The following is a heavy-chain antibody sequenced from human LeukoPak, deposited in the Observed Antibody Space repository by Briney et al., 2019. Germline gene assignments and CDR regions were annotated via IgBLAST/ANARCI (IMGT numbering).Heavy chain of an antibody. CDR2: ISDDSSTI. CDR1: DSMSRRFT. Sequence: AGSLRLSCAASDSMSRRFTMSWVRQAPGKGMEWVSYISDDSSTINYADSVKGRFSISRDNAENSLYLQMNSLRAEDTAVSDCARGGYNSASVFDYWGQGTLVTVSS. V-gene: IGHV3-48*01. J-gene: IGHJ4*02. D-gene: IGHD1-20*01. CDR3: ARGGYNSASVFDY.